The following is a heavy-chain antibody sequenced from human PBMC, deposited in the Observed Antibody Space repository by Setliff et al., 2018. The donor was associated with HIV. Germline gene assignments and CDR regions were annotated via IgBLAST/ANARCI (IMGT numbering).Heavy chain of an antibody. D-gene: IGHD2-21*01. Sequence: TLSLTCDVSGDSFTTTSHSWAWLRQPAGRGLEWIGHVYSRGNTDYNPSLASRVSILMSTSEIQFSLTLNSVTAADTAKYYCARGRLMGSSVLFFGFWGQGILVTVSS. CDR1: GDSFTTTSHS. J-gene: IGHJ4*02. V-gene: IGHV4-61*09. CDR2: VYSRGNT. CDR3: ARGRLMGSSVLFFGF.